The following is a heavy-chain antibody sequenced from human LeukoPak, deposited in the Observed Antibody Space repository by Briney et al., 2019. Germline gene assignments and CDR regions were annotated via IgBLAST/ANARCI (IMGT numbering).Heavy chain of an antibody. CDR3: ARASSSWSQIDY. CDR2: ISGSGGST. CDR1: GFTFSSYA. Sequence: GGSLRLSCAAFGFTFSSYAMNWVRQAPGKGLEWVSAISGSGGSTYYADSVKGRFTISRDNSRDTLYLQMNSLRAEDTAVFYCARASSSWSQIDYWGQGTLVTVSS. V-gene: IGHV3-23*01. J-gene: IGHJ4*02. D-gene: IGHD6-13*01.